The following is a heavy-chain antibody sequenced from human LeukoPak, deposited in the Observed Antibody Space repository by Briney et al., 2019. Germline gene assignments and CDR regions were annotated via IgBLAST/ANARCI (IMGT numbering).Heavy chain of an antibody. J-gene: IGHJ4*02. D-gene: IGHD3-16*01. Sequence: GGSLRLSCVASGFIFRDYAMSWVRQAPAGGLEWVSSLRGDGETFYTDSVKGRFTLSRDHSRSTVYLQLNNLRVEDTAVYYCAKASWVSSADAVLWGQGTLVTVS. V-gene: IGHV3-23*01. CDR3: AKASWVSSADAVL. CDR1: GFIFRDYA. CDR2: LRGDGET.